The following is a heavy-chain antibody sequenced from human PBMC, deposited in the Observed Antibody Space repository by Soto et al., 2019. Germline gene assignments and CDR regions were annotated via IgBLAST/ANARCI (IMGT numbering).Heavy chain of an antibody. V-gene: IGHV4-34*01. J-gene: IGHJ3*01. CDR2: VNHNGRS. CDR1: GGSFSGYF. CDR3: ARGGSSDWQVAFDF. Sequence: SETLSLTCAVYGGSFSGYFWNWIRQTPGKGLEWIGKVNHNGRSNYNPSLKSRVTISLDMSKNQISLKLTSVTAADTAVYHCARGGSSDWQVAFDFWGQGTMVTVSS. D-gene: IGHD6-19*01.